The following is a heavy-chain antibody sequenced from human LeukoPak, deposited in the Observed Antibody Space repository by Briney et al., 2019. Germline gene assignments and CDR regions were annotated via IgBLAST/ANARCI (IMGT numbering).Heavy chain of an antibody. V-gene: IGHV4-30-2*01. CDR2: IFHSGST. Sequence: SQTLSLTCAVSGGSISSGGYSWSWIRQPPGKGLEWIGYIFHSGSTYYNPSLKSRVTISVDRSNNQFSLRLSSVTAADMAVYYCARDNLGYCSSTSCSNWFDPWGQGTLVTVSS. CDR1: GGSISSGGYS. CDR3: ARDNLGYCSSTSCSNWFDP. J-gene: IGHJ5*02. D-gene: IGHD2-2*01.